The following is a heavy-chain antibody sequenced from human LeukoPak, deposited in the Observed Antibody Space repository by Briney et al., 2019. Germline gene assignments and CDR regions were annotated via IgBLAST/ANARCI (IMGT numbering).Heavy chain of an antibody. Sequence: GASVKVSCKASGYTFTSYYMHWVRQAPGQGLEWMGWINPNSGGTNYAQKFQGRVTMTRDTSISTAYMELSRLRSDDTAVYYCARDQGDSGYQLLYLLDYWGQGTLVTVSS. CDR1: GYTFTSYY. CDR3: ARDQGDSGYQLLYLLDY. D-gene: IGHD2-2*02. CDR2: INPNSGGT. V-gene: IGHV1-2*02. J-gene: IGHJ4*02.